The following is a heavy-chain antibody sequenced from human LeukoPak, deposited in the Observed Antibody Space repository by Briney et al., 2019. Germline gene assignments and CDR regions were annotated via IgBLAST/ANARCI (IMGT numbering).Heavy chain of an antibody. V-gene: IGHV3-21*01. Sequence: GGSLRLSCAASGFTFSSYSMNWVRQAPGKGLDWVSSISSSSSYIYYADSVKGRFTISRDNAKNSLYLQMNSLRAEDTAVYYCASGLGDDSSGYYYYYYYMDVWGKGTTVTVSS. CDR3: ASGLGDDSSGYYYYYYYMDV. J-gene: IGHJ6*03. CDR2: ISSSSSYI. D-gene: IGHD3-22*01. CDR1: GFTFSSYS.